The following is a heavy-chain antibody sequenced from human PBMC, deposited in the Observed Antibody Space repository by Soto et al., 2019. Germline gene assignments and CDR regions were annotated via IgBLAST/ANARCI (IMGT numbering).Heavy chain of an antibody. CDR3: TSLGGSDCYSCAFDI. D-gene: IGHD2-21*02. V-gene: IGHV3-73*02. Sequence: EVQLVESGGGLVQPGGSLKLSCAASGFTFSGSAMHWVRQASGKGLEWVGRIRSKANSYATAYAASVKGRFTISRDDSKNTAYLQMNSLKTEDTAVYYCTSLGGSDCYSCAFDIWGQGTMVTVSS. CDR2: IRSKANSYAT. J-gene: IGHJ3*02. CDR1: GFTFSGSA.